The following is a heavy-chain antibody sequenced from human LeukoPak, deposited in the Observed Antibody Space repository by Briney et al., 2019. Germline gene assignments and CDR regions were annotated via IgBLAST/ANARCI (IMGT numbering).Heavy chain of an antibody. D-gene: IGHD3-10*01. CDR3: ASVQGKNRYYYYYYGMDV. Sequence: ASVKVSCKASGYTFTRYYMHWVRQAPGQGLEWMGWINPNSGGTNYAQKCQGRVTMTRDTSISTAYMELSRLRSDDTAVYYCASVQGKNRYYYYYYGMDVWGQGTTVTVCS. J-gene: IGHJ6*01. V-gene: IGHV1-2*02. CDR1: GYTFTRYY. CDR2: INPNSGGT.